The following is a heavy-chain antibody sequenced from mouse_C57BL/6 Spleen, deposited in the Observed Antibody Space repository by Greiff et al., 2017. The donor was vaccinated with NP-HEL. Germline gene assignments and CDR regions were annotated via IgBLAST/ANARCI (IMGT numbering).Heavy chain of an antibody. CDR2: INPSSGYT. J-gene: IGHJ4*01. CDR3: ARWGSYYAMDY. V-gene: IGHV1-4*01. Sequence: VQLQQSGAELARPGASVKMSCKASGYTFTSYTMHWVKQRPGQGLEWIGYINPSSGYTKYNQKFKDKATLTADKSSSTAYMQLSSLTSEDSAVYYCARWGSYYAMDYWGQGTSVTVSS. CDR1: GYTFTSYT.